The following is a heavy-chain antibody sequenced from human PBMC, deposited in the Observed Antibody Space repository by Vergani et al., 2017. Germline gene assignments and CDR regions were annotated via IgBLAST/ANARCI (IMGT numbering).Heavy chain of an antibody. CDR2: INHSGST. CDR1: GGSFSGYY. J-gene: IGHJ6*03. D-gene: IGHD3-3*01. CDR3: PRAGYDFGGGYVETYYYYYMDD. V-gene: IGHV4-34*01. Sequence: QVPLQQLGAGLLKPSETLSLTCAVYGGSFSGYYWSWIRQPPGKGLEWIGEINHSGSTNYNPSLKSRVTISVDTSENQFSLKLSAVTAAAPAVYYCPRAGYDFGGGYVETYYYYYMDDWGKGTTVTVYS.